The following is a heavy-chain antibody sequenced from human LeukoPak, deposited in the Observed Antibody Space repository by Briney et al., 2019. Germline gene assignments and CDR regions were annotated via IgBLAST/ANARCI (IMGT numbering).Heavy chain of an antibody. CDR3: AREAYSSSWSY. D-gene: IGHD6-13*01. CDR2: LSGSGGST. V-gene: IGHV3-23*01. CDR1: GGSVSSDIY. Sequence: PSETLSLTCIVSGGSVSSDIYHWSWIRQAPGTGLEWVSALSGSGGSTFYSDSVKGRFTISRDNSKNTLHLQMNSLRVEDTAVYYCAREAYSSSWSYWGQGTLVTVSS. J-gene: IGHJ4*02.